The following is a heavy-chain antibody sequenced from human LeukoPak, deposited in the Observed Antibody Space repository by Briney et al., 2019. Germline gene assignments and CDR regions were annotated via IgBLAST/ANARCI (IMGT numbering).Heavy chain of an antibody. CDR2: FDPEDGET. J-gene: IGHJ5*02. CDR1: GYTLTELS. V-gene: IGHV1-24*01. D-gene: IGHD3-3*01. CDR3: ARDEVLRFLEWLNEGWMGFDP. Sequence: ASVKVSCKVSGYTLTELSMHWVRQAPGKGLEWMGGFDPEDGETIYAQKFQGRVTMTTDTSTSTAYMELRSLRSDDTAVYYCARDEVLRFLEWLNEGWMGFDPWGQGTLVTVSS.